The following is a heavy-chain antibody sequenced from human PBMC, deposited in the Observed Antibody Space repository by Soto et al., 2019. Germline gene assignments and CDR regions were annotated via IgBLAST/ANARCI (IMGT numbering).Heavy chain of an antibody. V-gene: IGHV1-69*13. Sequence: SVKVSCKASGGTFSDYGINWVRQAPGQGLEWMGGLIPIFGTANYAQKFQGRVTIIADEPTSTAYMELSSLRSEDTAVYYCARGWDHYDSSGLRTWFDPWGQGTLVTVSS. CDR2: LIPIFGTA. D-gene: IGHD3-22*01. CDR3: ARGWDHYDSSGLRTWFDP. J-gene: IGHJ5*02. CDR1: GGTFSDYG.